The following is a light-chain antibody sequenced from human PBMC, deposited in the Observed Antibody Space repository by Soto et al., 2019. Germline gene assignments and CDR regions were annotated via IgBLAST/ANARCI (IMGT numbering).Light chain of an antibody. CDR1: QRVSTAY. CDR2: GAS. CDR3: QQYGSSPRT. V-gene: IGKV3-20*01. Sequence: VLTQSPGTLSVSPGERATLSCRASQRVSTAYLAWYQQKPGQAPRLLIYGASSRATGIPDRFSGSGSGTDFTLTISRLEPEDFAVYYCQQYGSSPRTFGQGTKVDIK. J-gene: IGKJ1*01.